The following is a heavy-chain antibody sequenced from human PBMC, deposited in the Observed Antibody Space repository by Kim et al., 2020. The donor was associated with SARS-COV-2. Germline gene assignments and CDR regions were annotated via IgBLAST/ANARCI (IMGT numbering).Heavy chain of an antibody. V-gene: IGHV3-30*01. Sequence: ADSVKGRFTISRDNSKNTLYLQMNSLRVEDTAVYYCARQGGTIGYWFFDLWGRGTLVTVSS. CDR3: ARQGGTIGYWFFDL. D-gene: IGHD1-7*01. J-gene: IGHJ2*01.